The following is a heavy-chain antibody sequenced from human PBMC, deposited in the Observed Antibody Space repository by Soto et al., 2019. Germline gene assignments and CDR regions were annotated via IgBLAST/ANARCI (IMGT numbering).Heavy chain of an antibody. CDR3: ARADFWSGYYQFEY. J-gene: IGHJ4*02. Sequence: QVQLQESGPGLVKPSETLSLTCTVSGGSISSYYWSWIRQPPGKGLEWIGYIYYSGSTNYNPSLKSRVTISVDTSKNQFSLKMSSVTAADTAVYYCARADFWSGYYQFEYWGQGTLVTVSS. CDR1: GGSISSYY. V-gene: IGHV4-59*01. CDR2: IYYSGST. D-gene: IGHD3-3*01.